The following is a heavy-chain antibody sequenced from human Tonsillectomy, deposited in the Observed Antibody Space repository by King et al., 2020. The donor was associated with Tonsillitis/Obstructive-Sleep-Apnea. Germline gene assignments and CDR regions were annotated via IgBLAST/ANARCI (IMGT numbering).Heavy chain of an antibody. CDR3: ARGAYYYYYGMDV. V-gene: IGHV3-53*01. Sequence: VQLVESGGGLIQPGGSLRLSCAASGFTVSSNYMSWVRQAPGKGLEWVSVIYSGGSTYYADSLKGRFTISRDNSKNTLYLQMNSLRAEDTAVYYCARGAYYYYYGMDVWGQGTTVTVSS. J-gene: IGHJ6*02. CDR1: GFTVSSNY. CDR2: IYSGGST.